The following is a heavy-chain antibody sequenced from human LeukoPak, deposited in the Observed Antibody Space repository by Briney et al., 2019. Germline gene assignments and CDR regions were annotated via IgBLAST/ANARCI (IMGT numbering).Heavy chain of an antibody. V-gene: IGHV4-31*03. CDR2: IYYSGST. CDR1: GGSISSGGYY. J-gene: IGHJ3*02. CDR3: ARDYGYGDYLTAFDI. Sequence: PSQTLSLTCTVSGGSISSGGYYWSWIRQHPGKGLEWTGYIYYSGSTYYNPSLKSRVTISVDTSKNQFSLKLSSVTAADTAVYYCARDYGYGDYLTAFDIWGQGTMVTVSS. D-gene: IGHD4-17*01.